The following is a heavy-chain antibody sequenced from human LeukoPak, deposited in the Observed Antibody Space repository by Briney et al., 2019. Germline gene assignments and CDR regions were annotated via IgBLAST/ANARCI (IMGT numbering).Heavy chain of an antibody. CDR1: GGSISNKY. V-gene: IGHV4-59*01. CDR2: IYYSGNT. J-gene: IGHJ4*02. CDR3: ARASRGHDY. Sequence: SETLSLTCTVSGGSISNKYWSWIRQPPGKGLEWIGYIYYSGNTNYNPSLKSRVTISVDTSKNQFSLKLTSVTAADTAVYYCARASRGHDYWGQGTLVTVSS. D-gene: IGHD3-10*01.